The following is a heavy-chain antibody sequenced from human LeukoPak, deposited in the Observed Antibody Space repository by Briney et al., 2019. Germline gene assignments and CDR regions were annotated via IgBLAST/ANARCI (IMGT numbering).Heavy chain of an antibody. V-gene: IGHV3-21*01. CDR2: ISSSSSYI. CDR3: ARDYSSSSRAFDI. D-gene: IGHD6-6*01. CDR1: GFTFSSYS. Sequence: GGSLRLSCAASGFTFSSYSMNRVRQAPGKGLEWVSSISSSSSYIYYADSVKGRFTISRDNAKNSLYLQMNSLRAEDTAVYYCARDYSSSSRAFDIWGQGTMVTVSS. J-gene: IGHJ3*02.